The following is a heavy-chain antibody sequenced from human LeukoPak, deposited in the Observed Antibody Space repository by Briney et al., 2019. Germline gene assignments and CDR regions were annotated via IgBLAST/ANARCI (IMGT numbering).Heavy chain of an antibody. J-gene: IGHJ4*02. V-gene: IGHV5-51*01. CDR3: ARGDYGDFRVFYTLFDY. CDR2: MYPGDSDT. D-gene: IGHD4-17*01. Sequence: GESLKISCKGSGYTFTNYWIGWVRQMPGKGLEWMGIMYPGDSDTRYSPSFQGQATISADNSISTAYLQWSSLKASDTAMYYCARGDYGDFRVFYTLFDYWGQGTLVTVSS. CDR1: GYTFTNYW.